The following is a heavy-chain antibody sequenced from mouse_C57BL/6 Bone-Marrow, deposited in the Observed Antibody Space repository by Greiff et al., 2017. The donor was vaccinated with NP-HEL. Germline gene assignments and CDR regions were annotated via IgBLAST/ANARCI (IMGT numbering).Heavy chain of an antibody. V-gene: IGHV1-81*01. CDR3: AREGFLITTVVADY. D-gene: IGHD1-1*01. CDR2: IYPRSGNT. Sequence: QVQLQQSGAELARPGASVKLSCKASGYTFTSYGISWVKQRTGQGLEWIGEIYPRSGNTYYNEKFKGKATLTADKSSSTAYMELRSLTSEDSAVYFCAREGFLITTVVADYWGQGTTLTVSS. J-gene: IGHJ2*01. CDR1: GYTFTSYG.